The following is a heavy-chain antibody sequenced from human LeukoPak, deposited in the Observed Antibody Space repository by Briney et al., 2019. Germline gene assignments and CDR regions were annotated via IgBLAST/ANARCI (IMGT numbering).Heavy chain of an antibody. V-gene: IGHV1-3*01. CDR3: ARDSYMAAADTWFDP. D-gene: IGHD6-13*01. J-gene: IGHJ5*02. CDR2: INSGYSNT. CDR1: GYTFTNYA. Sequence: ASVKVSCKASGYTFTNYAIHWVRQAPGQRLEWMGWINSGYSNTKYSQKFQGRVTITGDTSASTAYMEVRSLTSEDTAIYYCARDSYMAAADTWFDPWGQGTLVTVSS.